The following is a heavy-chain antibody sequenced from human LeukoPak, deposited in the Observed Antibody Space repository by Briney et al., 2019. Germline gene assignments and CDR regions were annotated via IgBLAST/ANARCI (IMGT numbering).Heavy chain of an antibody. D-gene: IGHD3-3*01. Sequence: ASVKVSCKASGYTFTSYYMHWVRQAPGQGLEWMGIINPSGGSTSYAQKFQDRVTMTRDTSTSTVYMELSSLRSEDTAVYYCARDGRETIFGVALTNYYYYYGMDVWGQGTTVTVSS. J-gene: IGHJ6*02. V-gene: IGHV1-46*01. CDR1: GYTFTSYY. CDR2: INPSGGST. CDR3: ARDGRETIFGVALTNYYYYYGMDV.